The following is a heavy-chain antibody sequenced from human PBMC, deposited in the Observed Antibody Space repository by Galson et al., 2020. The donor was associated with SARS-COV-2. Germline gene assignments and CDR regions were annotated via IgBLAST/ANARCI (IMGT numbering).Heavy chain of an antibody. D-gene: IGHD2-2*01. J-gene: IGHJ6*02. V-gene: IGHV1-69*10. CDR3: ARHDVEVPVVMCGVYYYYAMDV. CDR2: IIPILGTS. CDR1: GGTFSRNA. Sequence: SVTVSCQASGGTFSRNAISWVRQAPGQGLEWMGGIIPILGTSNLAQKFQGRVTITADKSTSTAYMELRSLRSDDTAVYFCARHDVEVPVVMCGVYYYYAMDVWGQGTTVTVSS.